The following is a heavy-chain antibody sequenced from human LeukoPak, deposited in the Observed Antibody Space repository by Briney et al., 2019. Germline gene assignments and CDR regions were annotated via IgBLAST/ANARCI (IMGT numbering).Heavy chain of an antibody. D-gene: IGHD7-27*01. CDR1: GASISSSTDY. V-gene: IGHV4-61*01. CDR3: ASNTGTVFDY. CDR2: VYYSGST. J-gene: IGHJ4*02. Sequence: PSETLSLTCTVSGASISSSTDYWSWIRQPPGKGLEWIGYVYYSGSTEYNPSLRSRVTISLEMSKHQFSLNLTSVTAADTAVYYCASNTGTVFDYWGQGALVTVSS.